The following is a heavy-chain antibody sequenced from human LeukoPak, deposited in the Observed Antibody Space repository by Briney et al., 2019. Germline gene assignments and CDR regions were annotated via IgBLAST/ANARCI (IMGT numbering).Heavy chain of an antibody. J-gene: IGHJ4*02. CDR2: INHSGST. V-gene: IGHV4-34*09. CDR3: ARESGYLVY. D-gene: IGHD3-22*01. CDR1: GGSFSGYY. Sequence: SETLSLTCAVYGGSFSGYYWSWIRQPPGKGLEWIGEINHSGSTYYNPSLKSRVTISVDTSKNQFSLKLSSVTAADTAVYYCARESGYLVYWGQGTLVTVSS.